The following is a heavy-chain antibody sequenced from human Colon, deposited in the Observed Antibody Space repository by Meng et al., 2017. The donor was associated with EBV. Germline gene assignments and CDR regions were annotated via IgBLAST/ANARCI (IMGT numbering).Heavy chain of an antibody. CDR1: GGSISGSSYY. J-gene: IGHJ4*02. CDR3: ARADVDTSMVNPKLSFDY. V-gene: IGHV4-39*07. Sequence: QLQLQWSGPGLVKPSETLSLTCTVPGGSISGSSYYWSWIRQPPGKGLEWIGSIHNTGSTYYYPSLKSRVTISGDTSKRQFSLKLSSVTAADTAVYYCARADVDTSMVNPKLSFDYWGQGTLVTVSS. D-gene: IGHD5-18*01. CDR2: IHNTGST.